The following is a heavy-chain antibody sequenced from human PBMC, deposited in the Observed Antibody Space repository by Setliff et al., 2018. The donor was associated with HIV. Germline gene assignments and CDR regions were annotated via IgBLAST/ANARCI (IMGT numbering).Heavy chain of an antibody. V-gene: IGHV4-31*02. CDR3: ASLMYYYGSGSYKVFDY. CDR2: IYYSGST. Sequence: SETLSLTCTVSGGSISSGGYYWSWIRQHPGKGLEWIGYIYYSGSTYCNPSLKSRVTISVDTSKNQFSLKLSSVTAADTAVYYCASLMYYYGSGSYKVFDYWGQGTLVTVSS. J-gene: IGHJ4*02. D-gene: IGHD3-10*01. CDR1: GGSISSGGYY.